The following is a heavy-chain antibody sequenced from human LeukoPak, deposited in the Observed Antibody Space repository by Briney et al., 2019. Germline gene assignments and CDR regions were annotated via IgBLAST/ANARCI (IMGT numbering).Heavy chain of an antibody. CDR3: ARAYGDPYYFDY. CDR2: INWNGGST. CDR1: GFTFDDYG. D-gene: IGHD4-17*01. V-gene: IGHV3-20*04. Sequence: GGSLRLSCAASGFTFDDYGMSWFRQAPGKGLEWFSGINWNGGSTGYADSVKGRFTISRDNAKNSLYLQMNSLRAEDTALYYCARAYGDPYYFDYWGQGTLVTVSS. J-gene: IGHJ4*02.